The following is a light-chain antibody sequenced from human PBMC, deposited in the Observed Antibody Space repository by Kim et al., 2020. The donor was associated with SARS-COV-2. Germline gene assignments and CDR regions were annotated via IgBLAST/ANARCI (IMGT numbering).Light chain of an antibody. CDR3: HQYNNRPLT. V-gene: IGKV3-15*01. Sequence: SPGGRATLSCRASQSVSSNFAWCQQQPAHPPRLVIHGASSRATGIPARFISSGSWTEFSPTIISLQSEDFAVYYCHQYNNRPLTFGGGTKVEIK. CDR1: QSVSSN. CDR2: GAS. J-gene: IGKJ4*01.